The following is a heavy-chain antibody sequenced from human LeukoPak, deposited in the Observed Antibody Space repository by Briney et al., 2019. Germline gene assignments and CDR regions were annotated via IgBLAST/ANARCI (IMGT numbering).Heavy chain of an antibody. CDR2: IYHSGST. Sequence: SETLSLTCAVSGGSISSTNWWSWVRQPPGKGLEWIGEIYHSGSTNYNPSLKSRVTISVDKSKNQLSLKLRSVTAADTAVYYCARVYSSDNWFDHWGQGTLVTVSS. V-gene: IGHV4-4*02. CDR1: GGSISSTNW. J-gene: IGHJ5*02. CDR3: ARVYSSDNWFDH. D-gene: IGHD6-19*01.